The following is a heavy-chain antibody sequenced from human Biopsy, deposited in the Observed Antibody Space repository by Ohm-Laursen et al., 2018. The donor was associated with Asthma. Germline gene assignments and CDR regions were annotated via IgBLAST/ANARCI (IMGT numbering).Heavy chain of an antibody. CDR1: GGSIRSHD. D-gene: IGHD2-15*01. Sequence: SDTLSLTWPVSGGSIRSHDWTWIRLPPGKGLEYIGDVSHTGSTNYNPSLKSRFTMSLDTSKSQFSLRLTSVTPADTAVYYCARLADCSGGACYSYGWFDPWGQGTRVTVSS. CDR2: VSHTGST. J-gene: IGHJ5*02. V-gene: IGHV4-59*07. CDR3: ARLADCSGGACYSYGWFDP.